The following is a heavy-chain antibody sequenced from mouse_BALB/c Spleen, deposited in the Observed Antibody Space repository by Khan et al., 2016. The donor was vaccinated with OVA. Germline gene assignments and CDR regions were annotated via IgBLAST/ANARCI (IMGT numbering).Heavy chain of an antibody. CDR3: ASHGSSSAWVTY. D-gene: IGHD1-1*01. CDR2: INPSTGYT. V-gene: IGHV1-7*01. J-gene: IGHJ3*01. Sequence: VQLVESGAELAKPGASVKMSCKASGYTFTSYWMHWVKQRPGQGLEWIGYINPSTGYTEYNQRFKDKATLTADKSSSTAYMQLSSLTSEESAVYYWASHGSSSAWVTYWGQGTLVTVSA. CDR1: GYTFTSYW.